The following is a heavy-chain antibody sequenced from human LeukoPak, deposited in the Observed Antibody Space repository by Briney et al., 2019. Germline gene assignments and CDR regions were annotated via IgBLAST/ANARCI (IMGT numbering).Heavy chain of an antibody. CDR2: MNPNSGNT. J-gene: IGHJ4*02. D-gene: IGHD4-17*01. CDR3: ARTDDYGDYSDY. Sequence: ASVKVSCKASGYTFTSYDINWVRRATGQGLEWMGWMNPNSGNTGYAQKFQGRVTMTRNTSISTAYMELSSLRSEDTAVYYCARTDDYGDYSDYWGQGTLVTVSS. CDR1: GYTFTSYD. V-gene: IGHV1-8*02.